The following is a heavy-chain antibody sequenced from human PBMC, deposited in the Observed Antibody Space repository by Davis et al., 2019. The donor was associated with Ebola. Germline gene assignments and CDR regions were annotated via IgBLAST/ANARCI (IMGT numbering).Heavy chain of an antibody. CDR2: IWYDGSNK. CDR1: GFTFSSYG. D-gene: IGHD3-22*01. Sequence: PGGSLRLSCAASGFTFSSYGMHWVRQAPGKGLEWVAVIWYDGSNKYYADSVKGRFTSSRDHAKNSLYLQMNSLRAEDTAVYYCARERENYYDSSGYTQTRSWFDPWGQGTLVTVSS. J-gene: IGHJ5*02. V-gene: IGHV3-33*01. CDR3: ARERENYYDSSGYTQTRSWFDP.